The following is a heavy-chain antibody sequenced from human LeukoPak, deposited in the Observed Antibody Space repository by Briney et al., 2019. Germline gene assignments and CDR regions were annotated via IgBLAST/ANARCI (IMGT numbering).Heavy chain of an antibody. CDR2: LSSSGSAF. Sequence: PGGSLTPSCEDSGFTFRSYEMNWVRQVPGKGLEWIAYLSSSGSAFSYADSVKGRFTIARDNAKNSVYLEMNSLRADDTAVYYCARSARLMKGVVEVTALDDWGQGTLVTVSS. D-gene: IGHD3-3*01. J-gene: IGHJ4*02. CDR3: ARSARLMKGVVEVTALDD. CDR1: GFTFRSYE. V-gene: IGHV3-48*03.